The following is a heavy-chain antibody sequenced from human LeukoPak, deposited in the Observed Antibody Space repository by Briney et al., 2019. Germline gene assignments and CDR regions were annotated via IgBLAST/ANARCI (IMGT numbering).Heavy chain of an antibody. CDR2: IYYSGST. V-gene: IGHV4-59*08. Sequence: PSETLSLTCTVSGGSISSYYWSWIRQPPGKGLEWIGYIYYSGSTNYNPSLKSRVTISVDTSKNQFSLKLSSVTAADTAVYYCAGGRYIAAAGTRYYFDYWGQGTLVTVSS. J-gene: IGHJ4*02. CDR3: AGGRYIAAAGTRYYFDY. CDR1: GGSISSYY. D-gene: IGHD6-13*01.